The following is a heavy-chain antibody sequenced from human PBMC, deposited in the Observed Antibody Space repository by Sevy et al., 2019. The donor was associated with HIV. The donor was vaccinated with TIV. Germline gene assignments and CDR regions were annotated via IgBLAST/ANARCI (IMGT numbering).Heavy chain of an antibody. Sequence: GGSLRLSCAVSGFTFSRFGMHWVRQAPGKGLEWVAVISYDGNDKHYAESVKGRFTISRDNSKNTLHLEMNSPRAEDTAVYYCARDQQITIVGEITDYYFYYGMDVWGQGTTVTVSS. D-gene: IGHD3-3*01. CDR1: GFTFSRFG. CDR2: ISYDGNDK. J-gene: IGHJ6*02. V-gene: IGHV3-30*04. CDR3: ARDQQITIVGEITDYYFYYGMDV.